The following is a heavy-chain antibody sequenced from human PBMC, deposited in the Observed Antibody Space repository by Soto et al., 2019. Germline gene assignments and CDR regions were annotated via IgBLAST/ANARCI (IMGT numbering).Heavy chain of an antibody. V-gene: IGHV3-23*01. Sequence: GGSLRLSCGASGFTFSSYAMSWVHQAPGKGLEWVSRLSGSGATTKYADSVEGRFTISRDNSKNTLYLQMDSLSAEDTAIYYCAKARCSDTDCYFPDTWGQGTLVTSP. CDR2: LSGSGATT. D-gene: IGHD2-21*02. CDR3: AKARCSDTDCYFPDT. CDR1: GFTFSSYA. J-gene: IGHJ5*02.